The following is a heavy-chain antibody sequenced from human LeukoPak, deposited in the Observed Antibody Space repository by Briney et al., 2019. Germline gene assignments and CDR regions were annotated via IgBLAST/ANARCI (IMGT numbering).Heavy chain of an antibody. J-gene: IGHJ6*03. CDR3: ARGGHYGSGSSTLYYYYYYMDV. CDR2: IYTSGST. Sequence: SETLSLTCTVSGGSISSGSYYWSWIRQPAGKGLEWIGRIYTSGSTNYNPSLKSRVTISVDTSKNQFSLKLSSVTAADTAVYYCARGGHYGSGSSTLYYYYYYMDVWGKGTTVTVSS. D-gene: IGHD3-10*01. V-gene: IGHV4-61*02. CDR1: GGSISSGSYY.